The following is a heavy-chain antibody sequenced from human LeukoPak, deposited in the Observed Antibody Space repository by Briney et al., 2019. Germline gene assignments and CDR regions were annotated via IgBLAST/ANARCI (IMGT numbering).Heavy chain of an antibody. CDR3: ARGVSRARLDP. J-gene: IGHJ5*02. D-gene: IGHD6-13*01. CDR2: MNPNSGNT. Sequence: GASVKVSCKASGYTFTGYYIHWVRQAPGQGLEWMGWMNPNSGNTGYAQKFQGRVTITRNTSISTAYMELSSLRSEDTAVYYCARGVSRARLDPWGQGTLVTVSS. V-gene: IGHV1-8*03. CDR1: GYTFTGYY.